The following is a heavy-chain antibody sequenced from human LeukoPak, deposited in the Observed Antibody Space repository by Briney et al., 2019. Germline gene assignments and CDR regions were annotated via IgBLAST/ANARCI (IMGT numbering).Heavy chain of an antibody. CDR1: GFTLSSYA. J-gene: IGHJ3*02. Sequence: SGGSLRLSCAASGFTLSSYAMHWVRQAPGKGLEYVSAISSNGGSTYYANSVKGRFTISRDNSKNTLYLQMGSLRTEDTAIYYCAGAWSRVDGFDIWGQGTMVTVSS. V-gene: IGHV3-64*01. D-gene: IGHD2-8*02. CDR3: AGAWSRVDGFDI. CDR2: ISSNGGST.